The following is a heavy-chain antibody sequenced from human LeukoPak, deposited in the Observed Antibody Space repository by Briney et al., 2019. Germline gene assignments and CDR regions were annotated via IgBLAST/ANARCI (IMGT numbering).Heavy chain of an antibody. Sequence: ASVKVACKASGYTFSGYYLHWVRQAPGQGLEWMGWINPNSGGTNSAQKFQGRVTMTRDTSIITACMELSRLRSDDTAVYFCARGYYDSSDYEYFQHWGQGTLVTVSS. V-gene: IGHV1-2*02. D-gene: IGHD3-22*01. CDR2: INPNSGGT. J-gene: IGHJ1*01. CDR3: ARGYYDSSDYEYFQH. CDR1: GYTFSGYY.